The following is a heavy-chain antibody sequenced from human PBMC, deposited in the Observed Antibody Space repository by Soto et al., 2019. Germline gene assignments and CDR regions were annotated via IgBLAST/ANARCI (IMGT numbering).Heavy chain of an antibody. CDR2: IWYDGSNK. D-gene: IGHD1-26*01. CDR1: GFTFSSYG. CDR3: ARGYSGSYFRYQYFQH. Sequence: ESGGGVVQPGRSLRLSCAASGFTFSSYGMHWVRQAPGKGLEWVAVIWYDGSNKYYADSVKGRFTISRDNSKNTLYLQMNSLRAEDTAVYYCARGYSGSYFRYQYFQHWGQGTLVTVSS. V-gene: IGHV3-33*01. J-gene: IGHJ1*01.